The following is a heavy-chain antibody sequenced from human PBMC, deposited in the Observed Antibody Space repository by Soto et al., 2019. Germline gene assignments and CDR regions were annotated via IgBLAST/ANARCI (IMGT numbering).Heavy chain of an antibody. D-gene: IGHD6-13*01. CDR1: GFTFSSYA. CDR2: ISYDGSNK. J-gene: IGHJ4*02. CDR3: ARPGAAASFDY. V-gene: IGHV3-30-3*01. Sequence: QVQLVESGGGVVQPGRSLRLSCAASGFTFSSYAMHWVRQAPGKGLEWVAVISYDGSNKYYADSVKGRFTISRDNSKNTLYLQMNSLRAEDTAVYYCARPGAAASFDYWGQGTLVTVSS.